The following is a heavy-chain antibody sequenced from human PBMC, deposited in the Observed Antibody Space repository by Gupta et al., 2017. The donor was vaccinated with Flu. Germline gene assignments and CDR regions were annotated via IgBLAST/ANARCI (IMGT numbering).Heavy chain of an antibody. CDR3: GRSANKGWTAPFDD. Sequence: QVQLQESGPGLVKPSDTLSLPCTVSGDSMKSYYWNWIRQPPGKGLEWIGHIYYAGDVNYNPSLNSRITISLDTSNNQFSLKLNSVTAADTAVYYCGRSANKGWTAPFDDWGQGTLVTVSS. CDR1: GDSMKSYY. CDR2: IYYAGDV. V-gene: IGHV4-59*08. J-gene: IGHJ4*01. D-gene: IGHD1/OR15-1a*01.